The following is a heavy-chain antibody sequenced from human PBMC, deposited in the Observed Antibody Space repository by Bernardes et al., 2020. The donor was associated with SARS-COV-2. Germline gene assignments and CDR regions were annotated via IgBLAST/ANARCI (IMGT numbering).Heavy chain of an antibody. V-gene: IGHV3-23*01. CDR1: GFIFSSHA. J-gene: IGHJ5*02. D-gene: IGHD6-13*01. CDR2: ISGSGGST. CDR3: SKFRRSSRLVWFDP. Sequence: GGPLRLSCAAPGFIFSSHAMSWVGQAPGKGLHWVAAISGSGGSTYYADSVKGRFTISRDNSKNTLYLQMNSLRAEDTAVYYCSKFRRSSRLVWFDPWGQGTLVTVSS.